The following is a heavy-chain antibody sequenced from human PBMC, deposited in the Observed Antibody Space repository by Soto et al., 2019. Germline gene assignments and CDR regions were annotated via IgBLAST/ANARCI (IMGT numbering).Heavy chain of an antibody. J-gene: IGHJ6*02. CDR1: GFTFSSYA. Sequence: GGSLRLSCAASGFTFSSYAMHWVRQAPGKGLEWVAVISYDGSNKYYADSVKGRFTISRDNSKNTLYLQMNSLRAEDTAVYYCAREPQQLVRVYYYYYGMDVWGQGTTVTVS. D-gene: IGHD6-13*01. CDR2: ISYDGSNK. V-gene: IGHV3-30-3*01. CDR3: AREPQQLVRVYYYYYGMDV.